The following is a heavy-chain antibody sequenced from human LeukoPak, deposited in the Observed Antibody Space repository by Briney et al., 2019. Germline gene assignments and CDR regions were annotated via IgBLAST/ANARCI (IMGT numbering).Heavy chain of an antibody. CDR2: ISAYNGNT. CDR3: ARDRRYCSSTSCYHGLGY. J-gene: IGHJ4*02. CDR1: GYTFTSYG. V-gene: IGHV1-18*01. D-gene: IGHD2-2*01. Sequence: ASGKVSCKASGYTFTSYGISWVRQAPGQGHEWMGWISAYNGNTNYAQKLQGRGTMTTDTSTSTAYMELRSMRSDDTAVYYCARDRRYCSSTSCYHGLGYWGQGTLVTVSS.